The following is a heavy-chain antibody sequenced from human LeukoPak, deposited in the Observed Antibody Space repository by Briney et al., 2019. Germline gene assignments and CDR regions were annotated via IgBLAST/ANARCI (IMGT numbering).Heavy chain of an antibody. Sequence: ASVKVSCKASGYTFTGYYMHWVRQAPGQGLEWMGIINPSGGSTSYAQKFQGRVTMTRDTSTSTGYMELSSLRSVDTAVYYCARVGEDMRFGESDYWGQGTLVTVSS. CDR3: ARVGEDMRFGESDY. D-gene: IGHD3-10*01. V-gene: IGHV1-46*01. CDR2: INPSGGST. CDR1: GYTFTGYY. J-gene: IGHJ4*02.